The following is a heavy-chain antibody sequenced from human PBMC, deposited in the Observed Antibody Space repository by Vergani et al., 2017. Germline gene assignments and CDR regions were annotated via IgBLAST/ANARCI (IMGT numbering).Heavy chain of an antibody. CDR3: ARARPTYDFWSGYYMG. CDR1: GGSFNGFY. Sequence: QVQLQQWGAGLLKPSETLSLTCGVSGGSFNGFYWTWIRQSPGKGLEWIGEINHSGSTNYNPSLKSRVTLSVDTSKKQFSLKLNSVTAADTAVYYCARARPTYDFWSGYYMGWGQGTLVTVSS. V-gene: IGHV4-34*01. D-gene: IGHD3-3*01. CDR2: INHSGST. J-gene: IGHJ4*02.